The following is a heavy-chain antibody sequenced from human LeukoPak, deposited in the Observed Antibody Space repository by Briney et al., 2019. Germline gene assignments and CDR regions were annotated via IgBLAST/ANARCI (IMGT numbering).Heavy chain of an antibody. J-gene: IGHJ6*02. V-gene: IGHV3-53*01. D-gene: IGHD3-22*01. Sequence: GGSLRLSCAASGFTVSSNYMSWVRQAPGKGLEWVSVIYSGGSTYYADSVKGRFTISRDNSKNTLYLQMNSLRAEDTAVYYCAKGLMIVVVYGMDVRGQGTTVTVSS. CDR3: AKGLMIVVVYGMDV. CDR2: IYSGGST. CDR1: GFTVSSNY.